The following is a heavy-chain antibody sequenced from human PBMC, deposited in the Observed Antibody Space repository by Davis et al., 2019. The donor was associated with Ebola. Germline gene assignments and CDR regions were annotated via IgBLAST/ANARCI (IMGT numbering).Heavy chain of an antibody. CDR3: ASSGWYTDDYYYYYGMDV. Sequence: ASVKVSCKASGYTFTSYDINWVRQATGQGLERMGWMNPNSGDTGYAQKFQGRVTMTRNTSISTAYMELSSLRSEDTAVYYCASSGWYTDDYYYYYGMDVWGKGTTVTVSS. D-gene: IGHD6-19*01. CDR1: GYTFTSYD. CDR2: MNPNSGDT. J-gene: IGHJ6*04. V-gene: IGHV1-8*01.